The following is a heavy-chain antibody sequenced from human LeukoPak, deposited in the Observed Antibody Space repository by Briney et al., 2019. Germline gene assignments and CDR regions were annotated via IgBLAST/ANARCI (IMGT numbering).Heavy chain of an antibody. CDR1: GFTFSSYG. CDR3: ATGGWLQPFDY. D-gene: IGHD5-24*01. CDR2: IYSSGHTI. J-gene: IGHJ4*02. V-gene: IGHV3-48*04. Sequence: GGSLRLSCAASGFTFSSYGMNWVRQAPGKGLERVSYIYSSGHTIYYADSVKGRFTISRDNAKNSLYLQMNSLRAEDTAVYYCATGGWLQPFDYWGQGTLVTVSS.